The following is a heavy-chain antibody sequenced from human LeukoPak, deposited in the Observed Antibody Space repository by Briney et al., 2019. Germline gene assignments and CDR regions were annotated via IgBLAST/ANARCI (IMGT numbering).Heavy chain of an antibody. V-gene: IGHV1-18*04. D-gene: IGHD2-15*01. J-gene: IGHJ3*02. CDR2: ISAYNGNT. Sequence: ASVKVSCKASGYTFTGYFIHWVRQAPGQGLEWMGWISAYNGNTNYAQKLQGRVTMTTDTSTSTAYMELRSLRSDDTAVYYCARGWGNCSGGSCYAFDIWGQGTMVTVSS. CDR1: GYTFTGYF. CDR3: ARGWGNCSGGSCYAFDI.